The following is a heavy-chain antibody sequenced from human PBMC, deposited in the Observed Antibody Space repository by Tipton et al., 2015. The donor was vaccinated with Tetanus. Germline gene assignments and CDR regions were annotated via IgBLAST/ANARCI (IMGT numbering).Heavy chain of an antibody. CDR2: IDPNSGGT. Sequence: QLVQSGAEVKKPRASVKVSCKASGYTFTGYYIYWVRQAPGQGLEWMGWIDPNSGGTVYAQKFQGRVTMTRDTSIGTAYMELRSLRSDDTAVYYCARDRGDYIYYGMDVWGPGTTVTVS. J-gene: IGHJ6*02. D-gene: IGHD3-22*01. CDR3: ARDRGDYIYYGMDV. CDR1: GYTFTGYY. V-gene: IGHV1-2*02.